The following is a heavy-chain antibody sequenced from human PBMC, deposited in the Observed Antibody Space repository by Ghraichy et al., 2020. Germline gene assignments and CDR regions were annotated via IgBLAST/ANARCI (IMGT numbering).Heavy chain of an antibody. CDR1: GFTFNGYS. V-gene: IGHV3-48*02. D-gene: IGHD4-23*01. Sequence: GESLNISCVGSGFTFNGYSMNWVRQSPGKGLEWVSYITGSSRTKSDADSVKGRFTISRDNARNSLFLQMNSLRDEDTAVYYCARGSTVVRFYYYDGMDVWGQGTTVTVSS. CDR3: ARGSTVVRFYYYDGMDV. CDR2: ITGSSRTK. J-gene: IGHJ6*02.